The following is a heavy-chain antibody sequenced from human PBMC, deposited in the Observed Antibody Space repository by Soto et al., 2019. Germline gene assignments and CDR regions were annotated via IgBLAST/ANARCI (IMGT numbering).Heavy chain of an antibody. V-gene: IGHV3-7*01. Sequence: GGSLRLSCVASGFTFSSYWMSWVRQAPGKGLEWVANIKQDGSEKYYVDSVKGRFTLSRDNAKNSLYLQMDSLRVEDTAVYYCARDFRAVFSRNIPWGEGTLVTVSS. CDR1: GFTFSSYW. CDR3: ARDFRAVFSRNIP. D-gene: IGHD2-15*01. CDR2: IKQDGSEK. J-gene: IGHJ5*02.